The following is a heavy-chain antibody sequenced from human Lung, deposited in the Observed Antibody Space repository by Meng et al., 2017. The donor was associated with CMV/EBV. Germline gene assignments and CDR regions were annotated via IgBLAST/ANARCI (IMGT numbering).Heavy chain of an antibody. CDR1: GDNVSSNSAA. CDR2: TYYRSKWYN. CDR3: ARDLNYYDSSGNYYVGWLDP. V-gene: IGHV6-1*01. J-gene: IGHJ5*02. Sequence: SXTLSLXCAISGDNVSSNSAAWNWIRQSPSRGLEWLGRTYYRSKWYNDFAPSVKSRITFNPDTSKNQLSLHLTSVTPEDTAVYYCARDLNYYDSSGNYYVGWLDPWXQGTXVTVSS. D-gene: IGHD3-22*01.